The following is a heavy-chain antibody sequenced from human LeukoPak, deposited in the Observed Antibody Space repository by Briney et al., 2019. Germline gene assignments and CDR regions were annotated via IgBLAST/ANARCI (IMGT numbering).Heavy chain of an antibody. CDR3: ATSYSSSSDGNWFDP. D-gene: IGHD6-6*01. CDR1: GGSISRGGYY. CDR2: IYYSGST. J-gene: IGHJ5*02. V-gene: IGHV4-31*03. Sequence: SETLSLTCTVSGGSISRGGYYWSWIRQHPGKGLEWIGYIYYSGSTYYNPSLKSRVTISVDTSKNQFSLKLSSVTAADTAVYYCATSYSSSSDGNWFDPWGQGTLVTVSS.